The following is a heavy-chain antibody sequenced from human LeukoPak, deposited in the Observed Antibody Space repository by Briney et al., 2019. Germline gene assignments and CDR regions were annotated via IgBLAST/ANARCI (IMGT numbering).Heavy chain of an antibody. J-gene: IGHJ5*02. V-gene: IGHV3-30*04. CDR2: ISYDGSNK. D-gene: IGHD2-2*01. CDR1: GFIFSNYA. CDR3: ATLVVVPAAMPDRWFDP. Sequence: GGSLRLSCAASGFIFSNYAIHWVRQAPGKGLEWVAVISYDGSNKYYADSVKGRFTISRDNSKNTLYLQMNSLRAEDTAVYYCATLVVVPAAMPDRWFDPWGQGTLVTVSS.